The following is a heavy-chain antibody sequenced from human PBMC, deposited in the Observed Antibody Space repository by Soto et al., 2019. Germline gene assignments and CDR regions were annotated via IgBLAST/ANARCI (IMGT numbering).Heavy chain of an antibody. CDR3: ARDGQDGDYSHY. D-gene: IGHD4-17*01. Sequence: QVQLVQSGAEVKKPGASVKVSCKASGYTFTGYYMHWVRQAPGQGLEWMGWINPNSGGTNYAQKFQGRVTITADESTSTAYMELSSLRSEDTAVYYCARDGQDGDYSHYWGQGTLVTVSS. CDR2: INPNSGGT. J-gene: IGHJ4*02. CDR1: GYTFTGYY. V-gene: IGHV1-2*02.